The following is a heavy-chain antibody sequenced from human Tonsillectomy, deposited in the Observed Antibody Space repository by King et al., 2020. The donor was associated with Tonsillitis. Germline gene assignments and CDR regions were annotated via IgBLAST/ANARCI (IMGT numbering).Heavy chain of an antibody. CDR3: ARDATDYSNRLRAKYFYYGLDV. J-gene: IGHJ6*02. CDR1: GFTFSTYS. Sequence: QLVQSGGGLVKPGGSLRLSCTASGFTFSTYSMSWVRQAPGKGLEWVSSISSSSSFIYYADSLKGRFTISRDNAKNSLYLQMNSLRAEDTAVYYCARDATDYSNRLRAKYFYYGLDVWGQGTTVTVSS. D-gene: IGHD4-11*01. CDR2: ISSSSSFI. V-gene: IGHV3-21*01.